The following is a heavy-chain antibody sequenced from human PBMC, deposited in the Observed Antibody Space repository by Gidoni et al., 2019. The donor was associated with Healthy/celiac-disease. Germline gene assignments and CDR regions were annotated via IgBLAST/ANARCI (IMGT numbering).Heavy chain of an antibody. D-gene: IGHD3-22*01. V-gene: IGHV3-23*01. CDR1: GFTFSSYA. J-gene: IGHJ4*02. Sequence: EVQLLESGGGLVQPGGSLRLSCAASGFTFSSYAMSWVRQAPGKGLEWVAAISGSGGSTYYADSVKGRFTISRDNSKNTLYLQMNSLRAEDTAVYYCANDLDTYYYDSSGPRGFDYWGQGTLVTVSS. CDR3: ANDLDTYYYDSSGPRGFDY. CDR2: ISGSGGST.